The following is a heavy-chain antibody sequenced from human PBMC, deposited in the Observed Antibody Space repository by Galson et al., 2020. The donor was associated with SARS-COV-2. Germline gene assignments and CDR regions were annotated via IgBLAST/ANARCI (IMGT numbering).Heavy chain of an antibody. Sequence: TGGSLRLSCSASGFTFRTYPMHWVRQAPGKGLEYVSAISSNGGNTYHANSVKGRFTISRDNSKNTLYLQMSTLRPEDTAVYYCVRNVVPAATLYYYGLDVWGQGTTVTVSS. V-gene: IGHV3-64D*08. J-gene: IGHJ6*02. D-gene: IGHD2-2*01. CDR1: GFTFRTYP. CDR2: ISSNGGNT. CDR3: VRNVVPAATLYYYGLDV.